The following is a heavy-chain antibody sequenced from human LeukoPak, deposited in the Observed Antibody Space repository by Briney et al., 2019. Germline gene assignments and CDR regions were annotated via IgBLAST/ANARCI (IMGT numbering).Heavy chain of an antibody. D-gene: IGHD5-18*01. J-gene: IGHJ6*02. V-gene: IGHV1-69*04. CDR2: ILPILGIA. CDR1: GGTFSSYA. CDR3: AREILNGGYSYGYHYGMDV. Sequence: GASVKVSCKASGGTFSSYAISWVRQAPGQGLEWMGRILPILGIANYAQKFQGRVTITADKSTSTAYMELSSLRSEDTAVYYCAREILNGGYSYGYHYGMDVWGQGTTVTVSS.